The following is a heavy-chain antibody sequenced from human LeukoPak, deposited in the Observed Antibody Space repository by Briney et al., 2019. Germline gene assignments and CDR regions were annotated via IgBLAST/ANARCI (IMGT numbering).Heavy chain of an antibody. CDR3: ARDAGDCGGDCPRWFDP. D-gene: IGHD2-21*02. Sequence: GGSLRLSCAASGFTFSSYWMHWVRQAPGKGLVWVSRINPDGATTSYAESVKGRFTISRDNAKNTVDLQMNSLRGEDTAVYYCARDAGDCGGDCPRWFDPWGQGILVTVSS. CDR1: GFTFSSYW. J-gene: IGHJ5*02. CDR2: INPDGATT. V-gene: IGHV3-74*01.